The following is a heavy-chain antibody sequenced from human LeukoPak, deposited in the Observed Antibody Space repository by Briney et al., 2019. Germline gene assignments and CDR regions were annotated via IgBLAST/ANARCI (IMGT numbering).Heavy chain of an antibody. Sequence: PGGSLRLSCAASGFTVRDGYMSWVRQAPWKRLEWLAFIYVSGTTFYAASVKGRFTISRDNAKNTVYLQMNNLRAEDTALYYCGRHAYGGSPPLSWGQGALVTVSS. J-gene: IGHJ4*02. CDR1: GFTVRDGY. D-gene: IGHD3-10*01. CDR3: GRHAYGGSPPLS. V-gene: IGHV3-53*01. CDR2: IYVSGTT.